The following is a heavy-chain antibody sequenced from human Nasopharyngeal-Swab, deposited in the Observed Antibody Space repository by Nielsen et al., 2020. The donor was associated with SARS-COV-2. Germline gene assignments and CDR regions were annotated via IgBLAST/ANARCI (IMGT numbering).Heavy chain of an antibody. CDR1: GYTFTSYG. V-gene: IGHV1-18*01. CDR2: ISAYNGNT. CDR3: ARVGPDIVVVVAAAPDY. Sequence: ASVNVSCKASGYTFTSYGISWVRQAPGQGLEWMGWISAYNGNTNYAQKLQGRVTMTTDTSTSTAYMELRSLRSDDTAVYYCARVGPDIVVVVAAAPDYWGQGTLVTVSS. D-gene: IGHD2-15*01. J-gene: IGHJ4*02.